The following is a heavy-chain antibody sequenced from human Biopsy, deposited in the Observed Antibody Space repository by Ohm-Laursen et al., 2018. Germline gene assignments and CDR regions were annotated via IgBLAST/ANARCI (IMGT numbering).Heavy chain of an antibody. CDR2: FKTKTDGGTT. CDR1: GFTFSNAW. Sequence: SLRLSCSASGFTFSNAWMSWVRQAPGKGLEWVARFKTKTDGGTTDYAAPVKGRFTISRDDSKNTLYLQMSSLRAEDTAVYYCAKDRYNYTPIGGFSMDVWGQGTTVTVSS. D-gene: IGHD5-18*01. CDR3: AKDRYNYTPIGGFSMDV. V-gene: IGHV3-15*01. J-gene: IGHJ6*02.